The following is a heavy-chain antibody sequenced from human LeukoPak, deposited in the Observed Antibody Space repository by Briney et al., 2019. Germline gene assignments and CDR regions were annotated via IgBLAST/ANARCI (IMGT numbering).Heavy chain of an antibody. CDR1: GLTFSSYA. J-gene: IGHJ6*03. V-gene: IGHV3-30-3*02. CDR3: AKWGYCSSTTCLAIMDV. D-gene: IGHD2-2*01. Sequence: GRSLRLSCAASGLTFSSYAMHWVRQAPGKGLEWVAVISYDGSNKYHADSVKGRFTISRDNSKNTLYLQMNNLRAEDTAVYYCAKWGYCSSTTCLAIMDVWGKGTTVTVSS. CDR2: ISYDGSNK.